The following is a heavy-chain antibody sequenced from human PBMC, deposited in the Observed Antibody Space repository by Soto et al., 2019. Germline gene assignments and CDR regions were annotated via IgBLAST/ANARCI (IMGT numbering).Heavy chain of an antibody. CDR2: ISYDGSNK. V-gene: IGHV3-30*18. D-gene: IGHD2-21*02. CDR1: GFTFSSYG. Sequence: QVQLVESGGGVVQPGRSLRLSCAASGFTFSSYGMHWVRQAPGKGLEWVAVISYDGSNKYYADSVKGRFTISRDNSKNTLYLQMNSLRAEDTAVYYCAKDPVVVVTAYSPPPDVWGQGTTVTVSS. J-gene: IGHJ6*02. CDR3: AKDPVVVVTAYSPPPDV.